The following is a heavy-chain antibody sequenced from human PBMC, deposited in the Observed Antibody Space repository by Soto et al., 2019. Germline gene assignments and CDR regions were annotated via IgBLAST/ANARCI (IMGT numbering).Heavy chain of an antibody. CDR3: ARGTGYRFRGAAFEL. CDR1: GYTFTGYY. CDR2: INPNSGGT. Sequence: ASVKVSCKASGYTFTGYYMHWVRQAPGRGLEWMGWINPNSGGTNYAQKFQGCVTMTRDTSISTAYMELSRLRSDDTAVYYCARGTGYRFRGAAFELWGQGTMPTV. V-gene: IGHV1-2*04. J-gene: IGHJ3*01. D-gene: IGHD2-15*01.